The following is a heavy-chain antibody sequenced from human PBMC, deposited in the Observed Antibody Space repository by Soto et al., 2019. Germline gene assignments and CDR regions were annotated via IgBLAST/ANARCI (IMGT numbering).Heavy chain of an antibody. V-gene: IGHV1-2*02. D-gene: IGHD1-26*01. CDR1: RYTFTGYY. CDR2: IDPNSGGT. Sequence: VKVSCKASRYTFTGYYMHWVRQAPGQGLEWMGWIDPNSGGTDYAQKFQGRVTMTRDTFISTAYMELSRLRVDDTAVYYCARVMSGSYLGHGYYFDYWGQGTLVTVSS. J-gene: IGHJ4*02. CDR3: ARVMSGSYLGHGYYFDY.